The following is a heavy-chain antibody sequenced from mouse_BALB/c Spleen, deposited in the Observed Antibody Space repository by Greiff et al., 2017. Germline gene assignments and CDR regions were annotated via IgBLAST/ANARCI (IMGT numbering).Heavy chain of an antibody. J-gene: IGHJ2*01. CDR1: GFTFSDYY. D-gene: IGHD1-1*01. CDR3: ARGITTVVATSGYYFDY. CDR2: ISDGGSYT. V-gene: IGHV5-4*02. Sequence: EVMLVESGGGLVKPGGSLKLSCAASGFTFSDYYMYWVRQTPEKRLEWVATISDGGSYTYYPDSVKGRFTISRDNAKNKLYLQMSSLKSEDTAMYDFARGITTVVATSGYYFDYWGQGTTLTVSS.